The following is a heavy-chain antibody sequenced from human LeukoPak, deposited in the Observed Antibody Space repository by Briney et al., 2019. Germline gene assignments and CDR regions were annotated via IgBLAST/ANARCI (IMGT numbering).Heavy chain of an antibody. J-gene: IGHJ2*01. Sequence: PSETLSLTCTVSGGSISSTSYYWGWIRPPPGKGLEWIGSIYYSGNTYYNASLKSRVTMSVDTSKNQVSLRLISVTAADTAVQYCARMSPFWYFDLWGRGTLVTVSS. CDR3: ARMSPFWYFDL. CDR1: GGSISSTSYY. CDR2: IYYSGNT. V-gene: IGHV4-39*01.